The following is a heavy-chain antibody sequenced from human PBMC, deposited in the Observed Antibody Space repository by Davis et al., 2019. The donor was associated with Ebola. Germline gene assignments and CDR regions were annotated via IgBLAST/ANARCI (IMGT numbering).Heavy chain of an antibody. CDR2: IKSKTDGGTT. J-gene: IGHJ6*02. V-gene: IGHV3-15*01. Sequence: GGSLRLSCAASGFTFSNAWMSWVRQAPGKGLEWVGRIKSKTDGGTTDYAAPVKGRFTISRDDSKSIAYLQMDSLKTEDTAVYYCSRDLKQPPPSYYYGMDVWGQGTTVTVSS. CDR3: SRDLKQPPPSYYYGMDV. CDR1: GFTFSNAW.